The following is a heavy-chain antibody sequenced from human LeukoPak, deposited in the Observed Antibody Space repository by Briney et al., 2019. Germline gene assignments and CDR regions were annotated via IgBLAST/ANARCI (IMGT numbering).Heavy chain of an antibody. V-gene: IGHV4-39*01. Sequence: PSQTLSLTCTVSGGSISSSSYYWGWIRQPPGKGLERIGSIYYSGSTYYNPSLKSRVTISVDTSKIQFSLKLSSVTAADTAVYYCARLASSSWYYVDYWGQGTLVTVSS. CDR2: IYYSGST. CDR3: ARLASSSWYYVDY. J-gene: IGHJ4*02. D-gene: IGHD6-13*01. CDR1: GGSISSSSYY.